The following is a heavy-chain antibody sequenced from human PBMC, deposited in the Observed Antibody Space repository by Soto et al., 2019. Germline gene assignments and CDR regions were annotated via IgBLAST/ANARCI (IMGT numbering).Heavy chain of an antibody. Sequence: ASVKVSCKASGYTFTSYAMHWVRQAPGQRLEWMGWINAGNGNTKYSQKFQGRVTITRDTSASTAYMELSSLRSEDTAVCYCARVRVRYGSFDYWGQGTLVTVSS. CDR2: INAGNGNT. CDR3: ARVRVRYGSFDY. J-gene: IGHJ4*02. CDR1: GYTFTSYA. V-gene: IGHV1-3*01. D-gene: IGHD2-15*01.